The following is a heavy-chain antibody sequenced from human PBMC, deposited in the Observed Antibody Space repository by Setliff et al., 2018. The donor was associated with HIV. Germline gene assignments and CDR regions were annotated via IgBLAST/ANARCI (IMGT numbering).Heavy chain of an antibody. D-gene: IGHD6-25*01. J-gene: IGHJ6*03. CDR3: ARQGAAGPYFYYYYMDV. Sequence: SETLSLTCTVSESSISSSSYYWGWIRQPPGKGLEWIGSIYYSGSTYYNPSLKSRVTISVDTSKNQFSLKLSSVTAADTAVYNCARQGAAGPYFYYYYMDVWGKGTTVTVSS. V-gene: IGHV4-39*01. CDR1: ESSISSSSYY. CDR2: IYYSGST.